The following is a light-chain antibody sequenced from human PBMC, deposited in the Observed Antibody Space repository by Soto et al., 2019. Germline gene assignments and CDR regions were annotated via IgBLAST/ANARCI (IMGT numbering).Light chain of an antibody. V-gene: IGLV2-14*01. J-gene: IGLJ1*01. CDR2: EVS. CDR3: SSYTSSSTPYV. Sequence: QSVLTQPASVSGSPGQSITISCTGTSSDVGGYNYVSWYQHHPGKAPKVMTYEVSNRPSGVSNRFSGSKSGNTASLTISGLQAEDEADYYCSSYTSSSTPYVFGTGTKVTVL. CDR1: SSDVGGYNY.